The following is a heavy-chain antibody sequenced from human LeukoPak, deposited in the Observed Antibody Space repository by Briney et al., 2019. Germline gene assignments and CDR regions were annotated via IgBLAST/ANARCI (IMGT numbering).Heavy chain of an antibody. V-gene: IGHV1-69*13. J-gene: IGHJ3*02. CDR1: GGTFSSYA. Sequence: SVKVSCKASGGTFSSYAISWVRQAPGQGLEWMGGIIPIFGTANYAQKFQGRVTITADESTSTAYMELSSLRSEDTAVHYCARSGRSTTVVTLGAFDIWGQGTMVTLSS. D-gene: IGHD4-23*01. CDR3: ARSGRSTTVVTLGAFDI. CDR2: IIPIFGTA.